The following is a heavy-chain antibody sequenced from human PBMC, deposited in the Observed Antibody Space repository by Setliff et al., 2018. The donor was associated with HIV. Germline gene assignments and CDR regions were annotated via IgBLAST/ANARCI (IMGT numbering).Heavy chain of an antibody. CDR2: VGPEDGET. CDR3: AILMTARGTWEYFQH. D-gene: IGHD6-13*01. J-gene: IGHJ1*01. Sequence: ASVKVSCKASGYTFVDYYMHWVQQAPGKGLEWMGRVGPEDGETIYAEKFQGRLTITTDTSTDTGYMEMTKLRSEDTAVYYCAILMTARGTWEYFQHWGQGTLVTVSS. CDR1: GYTFVDYY. V-gene: IGHV1-69-2*01.